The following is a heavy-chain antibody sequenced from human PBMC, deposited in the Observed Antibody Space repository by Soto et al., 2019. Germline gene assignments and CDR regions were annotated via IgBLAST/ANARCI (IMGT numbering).Heavy chain of an antibody. CDR1: GFTFSNYA. CDR3: AKDQGSSWYEIDY. V-gene: IGHV3-23*01. J-gene: IGHJ4*02. Sequence: EVQLLESGGGLVQPGGSLRLSCAASGFTFSNYAVTWVRQAPGKGLAWVSTISGSGGSTYYADSVKGRFTISRDNSKNTLYLKVNSLRAEDTAVYYCAKDQGSSWYEIDYWGQGSLVTVSS. CDR2: ISGSGGST. D-gene: IGHD6-13*01.